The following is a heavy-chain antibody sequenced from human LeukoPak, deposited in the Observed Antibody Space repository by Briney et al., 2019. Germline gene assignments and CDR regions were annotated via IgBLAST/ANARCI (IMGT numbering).Heavy chain of an antibody. CDR1: GFTFSSYS. V-gene: IGHV3-21*01. D-gene: IGHD3-22*01. CDR3: AREDYHMINRGFDP. J-gene: IGHJ5*02. CDR2: ISSSSSYI. Sequence: GGSLRLSCTASGFTFSSYSMIWVRQAPGKGLEWVSSISSSSSYIYYADSVKGRFTISRDNAKNTLYLQMNSLRAEDTAVYYFAREDYHMINRGFDPWGQGTLVTVSS.